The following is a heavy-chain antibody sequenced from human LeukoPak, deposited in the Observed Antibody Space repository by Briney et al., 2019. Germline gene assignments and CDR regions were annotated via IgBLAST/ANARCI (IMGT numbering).Heavy chain of an antibody. CDR3: AIIRPGDAFDI. V-gene: IGHV4-39*01. D-gene: IGHD3-16*01. CDR1: GGSISSSSYY. CDR2: ICYSGST. J-gene: IGHJ3*02. Sequence: PSETLSLTCTVSGGSISSSSYYWGWIRQPPGKGLEWIGSICYSGSTYYNPSLKSRVTISVDTSKNQFSLKLSSVTAADTAVYYCAIIRPGDAFDIWGQGTMVTVSS.